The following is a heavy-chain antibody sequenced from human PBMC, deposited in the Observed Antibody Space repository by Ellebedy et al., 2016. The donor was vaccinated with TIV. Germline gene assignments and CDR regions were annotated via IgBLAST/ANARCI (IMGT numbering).Heavy chain of an antibody. CDR3: ARGLKAARDAFDI. Sequence: GESLKISCAASGFTVSSIYMSWVRQAPGKGLEWVSVIYSAGSTYYAHSVKGRFTIPRDNSRNTLYVQMNSLRTDDTAVYYCARGLKAARDAFDIWGPGTMVTVSS. CDR1: GFTVSSIY. CDR2: IYSAGST. D-gene: IGHD6-6*01. J-gene: IGHJ3*02. V-gene: IGHV3-53*01.